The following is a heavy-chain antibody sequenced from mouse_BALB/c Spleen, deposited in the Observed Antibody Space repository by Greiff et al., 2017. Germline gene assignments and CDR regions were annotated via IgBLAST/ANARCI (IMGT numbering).Heavy chain of an antibody. CDR2: ISDGGSYT. CDR3: ARDQDITTATYAMDY. J-gene: IGHJ4*01. D-gene: IGHD1-2*01. V-gene: IGHV5-4*02. CDR1: GFTFSDYY. Sequence: EVQRVESGGGLVKPGGSLKLSCAASGFTFSDYYMYWVRQTPEKRLEWVATISDGGSYTYYPDSVKGRFTISRDNAKNNLYLQMSSLKSEDTAMYYCARDQDITTATYAMDYWGQGTSVTVSS.